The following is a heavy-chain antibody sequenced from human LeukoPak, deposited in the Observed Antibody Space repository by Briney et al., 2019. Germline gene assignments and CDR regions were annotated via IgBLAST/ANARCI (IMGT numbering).Heavy chain of an antibody. Sequence: SVKVSCKASGGTFSINWVRQAHGQGLEWMGRIIPRLDTTNYAQKFQGRVTITADKSTDTVYMELRRLRSEDTAVYYCANLVGPLDVWGQGTTVSVSS. CDR2: IIPRLDTT. CDR3: ANLVGPLDV. D-gene: IGHD1-26*01. CDR1: GGTFS. J-gene: IGHJ6*02. V-gene: IGHV1-69*08.